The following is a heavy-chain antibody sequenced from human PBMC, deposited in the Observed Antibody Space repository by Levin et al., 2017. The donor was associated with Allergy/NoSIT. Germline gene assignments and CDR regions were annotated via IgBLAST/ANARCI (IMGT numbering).Heavy chain of an antibody. CDR1: GVSFSDYY. J-gene: IGHJ5*02. Sequence: SETLSLTCAVYGVSFSDYYFSWIRQPPGKGLEWIGEINHSGRTNYNPSLKSRVTISVDTSKNQFSLKLSSVTAADTAVYYCASGYGGDSDKNNWFDPWGHGTLVTVSS. V-gene: IGHV4-34*01. CDR2: INHSGRT. D-gene: IGHD4-23*01. CDR3: ASGYGGDSDKNNWFDP.